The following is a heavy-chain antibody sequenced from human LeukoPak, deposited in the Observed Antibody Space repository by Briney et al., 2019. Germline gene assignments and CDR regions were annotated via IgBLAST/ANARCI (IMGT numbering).Heavy chain of an antibody. CDR1: GYTFTSYD. CDR3: ARAPSGYAIQYSYGLGVDY. D-gene: IGHD5-18*01. CDR2: MNPNSGNT. Sequence: ASVKVSCKASGYTFTSYDINWVRQATGQGLEWMGWMNPNSGNTGYAQKFQGRVTMTRNTSISTAYMGLSSLRSEDTAVYYCARAPSGYAIQYSYGLGVDYWGQGTLVTVSS. J-gene: IGHJ4*02. V-gene: IGHV1-8*01.